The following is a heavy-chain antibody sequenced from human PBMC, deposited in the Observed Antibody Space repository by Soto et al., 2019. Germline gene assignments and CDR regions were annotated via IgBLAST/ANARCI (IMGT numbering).Heavy chain of an antibody. CDR3: ARGGDGYNYPDFDY. D-gene: IGHD5-12*01. Sequence: GAAVKVSCKASGYTFTSYGISWVRQAPGQGLEWMGWISAYNGNTNYAQKLQGRVTMTTDTSTSTAYMELRSLRSDDTAVYSCARGGDGYNYPDFDYWGKGTRVTVYS. J-gene: IGHJ4*02. V-gene: IGHV1-18*04. CDR2: ISAYNGNT. CDR1: GYTFTSYG.